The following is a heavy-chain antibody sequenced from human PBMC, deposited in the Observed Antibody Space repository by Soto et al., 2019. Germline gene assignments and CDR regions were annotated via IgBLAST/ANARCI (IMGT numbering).Heavy chain of an antibody. CDR2: MNPNSGNT. D-gene: IGHD3-3*01. Sequence: GASVKVSCKASGYTFTSYDINWVRQATGQGLEWMGWMNPNSGNTGYALKFQGRVTMTRNTSISTAYMELSSLRSEDTAVYYCARGFNYDFWSGYQVPYYYYGMDVWGQGTTVTVSS. CDR3: ARGFNYDFWSGYQVPYYYYGMDV. CDR1: GYTFTSYD. V-gene: IGHV1-8*01. J-gene: IGHJ6*02.